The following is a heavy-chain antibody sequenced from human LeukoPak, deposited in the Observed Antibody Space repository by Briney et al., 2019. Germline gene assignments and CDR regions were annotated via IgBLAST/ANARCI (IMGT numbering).Heavy chain of an antibody. J-gene: IGHJ3*02. CDR3: TRHGVPGSIVSASDI. CDR2: IYNSGIT. CDR1: GGSISSSSYY. D-gene: IGHD6-19*01. Sequence: SETLSLTCTVSGGSISSSSYYWGWIRRPPGKGLEWIGSIYNSGITHYNPSLKSRVTISVDTSKNQFSLKLSSVTAADTAVFYCTRHGVPGSIVSASDIWGQGTMVNV. V-gene: IGHV4-39*01.